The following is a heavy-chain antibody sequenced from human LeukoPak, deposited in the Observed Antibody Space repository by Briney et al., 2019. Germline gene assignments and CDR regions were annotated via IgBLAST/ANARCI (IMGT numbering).Heavy chain of an antibody. J-gene: IGHJ6*02. CDR3: TTAPDLVLRYFDWLNSTLSMDV. V-gene: IGHV3-15*01. Sequence: GGSLRLSCAASGFTFSNAWMSWVRQAPGKGLEWVGRIKSKTDGGTTDYAAPVKGRFTISRDDSKNTLYLQMNSLKTEDTAVYYCTTAPDLVLRYFDWLNSTLSMDVWGQGTTVTVSS. CDR1: GFTFSNAW. CDR2: IKSKTDGGTT. D-gene: IGHD3-9*01.